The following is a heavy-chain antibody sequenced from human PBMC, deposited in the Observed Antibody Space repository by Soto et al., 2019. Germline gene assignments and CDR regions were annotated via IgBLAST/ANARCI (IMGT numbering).Heavy chain of an antibody. CDR3: ARKGLTGSREFDY. V-gene: IGHV4-31*03. D-gene: IGHD7-27*01. CDR2: IYYRGNT. CDR1: GGSINSGGYY. J-gene: IGHJ4*02. Sequence: QVQLQEPGPGLVKPSQTLSLTCTVSGGSINSGGYYWSWFRQQPGKVLEWIGQIYYRGNTYYNPSLKNRVIISVDTSKNQFSLKLNSVTAADTAVYYCARKGLTGSREFDYWGQGTLVTVSS.